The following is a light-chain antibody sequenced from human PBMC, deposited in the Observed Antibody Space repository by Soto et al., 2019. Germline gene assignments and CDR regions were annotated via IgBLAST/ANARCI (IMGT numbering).Light chain of an antibody. V-gene: IGKV3-11*01. CDR3: QQRSNWPWT. Sequence: EIVLTQSPATLSLSPGERATLSCRASQSVSSNLAWYQQKPGQAPRLLIYDAAKRAAGIPARFSGSGSGPDFALTISSLEPEDFAVYFCQQRSNWPWTFGQGTKVDIK. CDR1: QSVSSN. CDR2: DAA. J-gene: IGKJ1*01.